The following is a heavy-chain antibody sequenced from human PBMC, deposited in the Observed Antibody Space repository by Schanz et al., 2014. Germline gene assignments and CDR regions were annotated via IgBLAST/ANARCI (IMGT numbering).Heavy chain of an antibody. Sequence: EVQLLESGGGVVRPGGSLRLSCAASGFCFDDYAMSWVRQAPGKGLEWVSGINWNGGSTGYADSVKGQFTISRDNTKNSLYLQMDRLRAEDAAVYYCAGGYGDSPTDFWGQGTLVTVSS. J-gene: IGHJ4*02. D-gene: IGHD4-17*01. CDR1: GFCFDDYA. CDR2: INWNGGST. V-gene: IGHV3-20*04. CDR3: AGGYGDSPTDF.